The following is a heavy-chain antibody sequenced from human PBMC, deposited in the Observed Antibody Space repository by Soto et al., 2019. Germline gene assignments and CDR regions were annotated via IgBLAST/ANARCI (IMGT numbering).Heavy chain of an antibody. CDR2: ISYDGSNK. D-gene: IGHD5-12*01. CDR1: GFTFSSYG. CDR3: AKDGRVAPSDY. Sequence: QVPLVESGGGVVQPGRSLRLSCAASGFTFSSYGMHWVRQAPGKGLEWVAVISYDGSNKYYADSVKGRFTISRDNSKNTLYLQMNSLRAEDTAVYYCAKDGRVAPSDYWGQGTLVTVSS. V-gene: IGHV3-30*18. J-gene: IGHJ4*02.